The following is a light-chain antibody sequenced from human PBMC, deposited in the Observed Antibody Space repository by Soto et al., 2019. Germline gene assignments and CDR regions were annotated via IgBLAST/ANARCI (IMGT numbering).Light chain of an antibody. J-gene: IGLJ7*01. V-gene: IGLV6-57*02. CDR1: SGSIASNY. CDR3: QSYDSSNIV. Sequence: NFMLTQPHSVSESPEKTVTISCTGSSGSIASNYVQWYQQRPGSAPTTVIYEDNQRPSGVPDRFSGSIDSSSNSASLTISGLKTEDEADYYCQSYDSSNIVFGGGTQLTVL. CDR2: EDN.